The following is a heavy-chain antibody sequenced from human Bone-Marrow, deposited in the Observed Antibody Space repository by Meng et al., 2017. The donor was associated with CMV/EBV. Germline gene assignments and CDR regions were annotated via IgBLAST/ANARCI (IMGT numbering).Heavy chain of an antibody. V-gene: IGHV3-21*01. Sequence: GESLKISCAASGSTFSSFTMNWVRQAPGKGLEWVSSISGSSSYIYYADSVKGRFTISRDNAKNTLDLQMNSLRVEDTAVYYCASELAKGYWGRGTLVTVSS. CDR1: GSTFSSFT. CDR3: ASELAKGY. CDR2: ISGSSSYI. D-gene: IGHD1-1*01. J-gene: IGHJ4*02.